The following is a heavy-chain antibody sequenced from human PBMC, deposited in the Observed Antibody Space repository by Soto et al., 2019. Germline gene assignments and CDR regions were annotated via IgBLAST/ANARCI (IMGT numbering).Heavy chain of an antibody. Sequence: GSLRLSCAASGFTFTSYWMHWVRQAPGKGLLWMSRIKGDETTSSYADSVKGRFTISRDNAKNTVYLQMNSLRAEDTAVYYCARGAFGSYYVDYWGQGTLVTVSP. CDR3: ARGAFGSYYVDY. CDR1: GFTFTSYW. J-gene: IGHJ4*02. V-gene: IGHV3-74*01. D-gene: IGHD3-10*01. CDR2: IKGDETTS.